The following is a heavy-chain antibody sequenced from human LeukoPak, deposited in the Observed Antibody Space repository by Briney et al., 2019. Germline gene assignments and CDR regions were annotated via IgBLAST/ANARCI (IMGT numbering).Heavy chain of an antibody. V-gene: IGHV1-46*01. D-gene: IGHD3-3*02. CDR1: GYTFTISY. Sequence: ASVKVSCKASGYTFTISYMHWVRQAPGQGLEWMGIINPSGDGTSYAQEFRGRLTMTKDTSTSTAYTELRSLRSSDTAVYYCGGTSRMHFSDYWGQGTRVTVSS. CDR2: INPSGDGT. J-gene: IGHJ4*02. CDR3: GGTSRMHFSDY.